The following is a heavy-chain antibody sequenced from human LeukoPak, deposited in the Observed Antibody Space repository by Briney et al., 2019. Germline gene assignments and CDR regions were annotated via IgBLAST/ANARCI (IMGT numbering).Heavy chain of an antibody. CDR3: AKAGPTSGYYYRNYGMGV. CDR1: GFTFSSYA. CDR2: ISGGGDST. J-gene: IGHJ6*02. D-gene: IGHD3-22*01. V-gene: IGHV3-23*01. Sequence: GGSLRLSCEASGFTFSSYAMSWVRQAPGMGLQGVAFISGGGDSTYHADSVRGRFTISRDNSKNTLSLQMNSLRAEDTAVYYCAKAGPTSGYYYRNYGMGVWGQGTTVTVSS.